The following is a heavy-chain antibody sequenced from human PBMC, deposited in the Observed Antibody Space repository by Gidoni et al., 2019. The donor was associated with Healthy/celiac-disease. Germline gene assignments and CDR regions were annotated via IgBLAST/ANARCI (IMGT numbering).Heavy chain of an antibody. CDR2: ISSSVSTI. V-gene: IGHV3-11*01. J-gene: IGHJ6*02. CDR3: ARVIGHQLLPNYYYYYGMDV. D-gene: IGHD2-2*01. Sequence: QVQLVESGGGLVKPGGSLRLSCAASGFTFSDYYMSWIRQAPGKGLEWVSYISSSVSTIYYADSVKGRFTISRDNAKNSLYLQMNSLRAEDTAVYYCARVIGHQLLPNYYYYYGMDVWGQGTTVTVSS. CDR1: GFTFSDYY.